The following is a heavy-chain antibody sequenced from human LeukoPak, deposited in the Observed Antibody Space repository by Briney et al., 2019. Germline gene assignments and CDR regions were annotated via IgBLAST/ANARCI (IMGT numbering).Heavy chain of an antibody. V-gene: IGHV4-61*02. D-gene: IGHD3-3*01. CDR3: ARGPYDFWSGYYRPFDY. Sequence: PSETLSLTCTVSGGSISSGSYYWSWIRQPAGKGLEWIGRIYTSGSTNYNPSLKSRVTISVDTSKNQFSLKLSPVTAADTAVYYCARGPYDFWSGYYRPFDYWGQGTLVTVSS. CDR1: GGSISSGSYY. CDR2: IYTSGST. J-gene: IGHJ4*02.